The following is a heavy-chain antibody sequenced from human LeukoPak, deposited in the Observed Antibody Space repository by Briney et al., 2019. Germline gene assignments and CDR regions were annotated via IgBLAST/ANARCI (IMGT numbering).Heavy chain of an antibody. CDR1: GFTFTTYG. Sequence: GGSLRLSCSASGFTFTTYGMNWVRQAPGKGLEWLANIKGDGSDKNYVDSVKGRFTISRDNAKNSLFLQMSSLRGEDTALYYCATEHWGPNSWGQGTLVTVSS. CDR2: IKGDGSDK. V-gene: IGHV3-7*01. D-gene: IGHD3-16*01. J-gene: IGHJ4*02. CDR3: ATEHWGPNS.